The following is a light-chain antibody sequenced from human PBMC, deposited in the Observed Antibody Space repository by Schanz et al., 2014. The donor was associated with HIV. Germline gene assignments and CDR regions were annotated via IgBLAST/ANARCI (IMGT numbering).Light chain of an antibody. Sequence: QSVLTQPPSASGTPGQRVTISCSVSSSNIRTNAVNWYQQLPGTAPKLLIYSNNQRPSGVPGRLSGSKSGTSASLAISGLQSEDEADYYCAVWDDSLNGVVFGGGTKLTVL. CDR1: SSNIRTNA. CDR2: SNN. V-gene: IGLV1-44*01. J-gene: IGLJ2*01. CDR3: AVWDDSLNGVV.